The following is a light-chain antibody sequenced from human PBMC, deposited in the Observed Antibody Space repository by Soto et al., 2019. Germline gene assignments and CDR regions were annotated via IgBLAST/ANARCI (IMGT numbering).Light chain of an antibody. J-gene: IGKJ4*01. Sequence: DIQMTQSPSTLSASVGDRVTITCRASQSISSWLAWYQQKPGKAPKLLIYKASSLESGVPSRFSGSGSGTEFTLTISSLQPDDFATYYSQQYHTNGYSTFGGGTKVEIK. CDR1: QSISSW. V-gene: IGKV1-5*03. CDR3: QQYHTNGYST. CDR2: KAS.